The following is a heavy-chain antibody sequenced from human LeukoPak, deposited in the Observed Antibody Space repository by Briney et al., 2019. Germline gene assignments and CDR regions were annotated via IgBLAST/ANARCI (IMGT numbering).Heavy chain of an antibody. D-gene: IGHD6-19*01. CDR1: GGSFSGYY. CDR3: ATRAYSSGLGY. V-gene: IGHV4-34*01. CDR2: INHSGGT. Sequence: SVTLSLTCAVYGGSFSGYYWSWIRQPPGKGLEWIGEINHSGGTNYSPSLKSRVTISVDTSKNQFSLKLSSVTAADTAVYYCATRAYSSGLGYWGQGTLVTVSS. J-gene: IGHJ4*02.